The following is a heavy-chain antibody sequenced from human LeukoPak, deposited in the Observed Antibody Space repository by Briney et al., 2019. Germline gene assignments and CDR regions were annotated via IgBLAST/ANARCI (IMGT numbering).Heavy chain of an antibody. CDR3: ARPRAYCGGDCSSYTFDI. V-gene: IGHV4-59*08. CDR2: IYYSGIT. Sequence: SETLSLTCTVSGGSISSYYWSWIRQPPGKGLECIGYIYYSGITNYNPSLKSRVTISVDTSKNQFSLRLSSVTAADTAVYYCARPRAYCGGDCSSYTFDIWGQGTMVTVSS. CDR1: GGSISSYY. J-gene: IGHJ3*02. D-gene: IGHD2-21*02.